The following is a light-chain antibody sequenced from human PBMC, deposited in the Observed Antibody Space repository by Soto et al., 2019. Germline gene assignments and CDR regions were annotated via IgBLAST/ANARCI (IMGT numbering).Light chain of an antibody. J-gene: IGKJ4*01. Sequence: DIVLTQSPLSLPVTPGEPASISCRSSESLPFSNGNNYLDWYLQKPGQIPQLLMYLGSTRASGVPDRFSGSGSGTDFTLTISRVEAEDVGVYYCMQALHNPLTFGGGTKVDIK. CDR2: LGS. CDR1: ESLPFSNGNNY. CDR3: MQALHNPLT. V-gene: IGKV2-28*01.